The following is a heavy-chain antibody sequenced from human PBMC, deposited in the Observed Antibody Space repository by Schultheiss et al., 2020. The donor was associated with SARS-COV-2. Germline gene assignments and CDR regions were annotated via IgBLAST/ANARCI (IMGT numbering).Heavy chain of an antibody. Sequence: GESLKISCAASGFTFSSYAMHWVRQAPGKGLEWVAVISYDGSNKYYADSVKGRFTISRDNSKNTLYLQMNSLRAEDTAVYYCARDAPTIFGDIWGQGTMVTVSS. J-gene: IGHJ3*02. CDR2: ISYDGSNK. CDR1: GFTFSSYA. CDR3: ARDAPTIFGDI. V-gene: IGHV3-30-3*01. D-gene: IGHD3-3*01.